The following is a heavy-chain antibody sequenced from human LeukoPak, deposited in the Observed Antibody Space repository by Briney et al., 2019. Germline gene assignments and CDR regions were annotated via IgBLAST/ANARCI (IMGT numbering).Heavy chain of an antibody. CDR3: ARHLDPFSGSYYLGFDY. CDR1: GGSITSSSYY. V-gene: IGHV4-39*01. Sequence: PSETLSLTCTVSGGSITSSSYYWGWIRQPPGRGLEWIGSISYSGNTFYNPSLKSRVTISVDTSKNQFSLKLSSVTAADTAVYYCARHLDPFSGSYYLGFDYWGQGTLVTVSS. D-gene: IGHD3-10*01. J-gene: IGHJ4*02. CDR2: ISYSGNT.